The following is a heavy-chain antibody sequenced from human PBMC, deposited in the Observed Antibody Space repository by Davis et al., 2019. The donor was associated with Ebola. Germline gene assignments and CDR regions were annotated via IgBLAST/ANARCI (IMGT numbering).Heavy chain of an antibody. Sequence: GESLKISCKGSCSFFTSYWISWVRQMPGKGLEWMGRIDPSDSYTNYSPSFQGHCTISADKAISTAYLQRSSLKASDTAMYYCASPTRQLLYGGGMDVWGQGTTVTVSS. CDR1: CSFFTSYW. D-gene: IGHD2-2*02. CDR3: ASPTRQLLYGGGMDV. J-gene: IGHJ6*02. CDR2: IDPSDSYT. V-gene: IGHV5-10-1*01.